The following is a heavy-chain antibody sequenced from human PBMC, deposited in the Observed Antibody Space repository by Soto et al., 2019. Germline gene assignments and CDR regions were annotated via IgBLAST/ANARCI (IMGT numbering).Heavy chain of an antibody. CDR2: ISGSGGST. CDR1: GFTFSSYA. Sequence: GGSLRLSCAASGFTFSSYAMSWVRQAPGKGLEWVSAISGSGGSTYYADSVKGRFTISRDNSKNTLYLQMNSLRAEDTAVYYCAKDPYYDFWSGSLSDYWGQGTLVTVSS. D-gene: IGHD3-3*01. CDR3: AKDPYYDFWSGSLSDY. J-gene: IGHJ4*02. V-gene: IGHV3-23*01.